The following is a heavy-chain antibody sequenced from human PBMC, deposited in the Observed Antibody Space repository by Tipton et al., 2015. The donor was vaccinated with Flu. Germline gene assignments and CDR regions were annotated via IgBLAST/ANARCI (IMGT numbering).Heavy chain of an antibody. D-gene: IGHD3-16*01. V-gene: IGHV4-39*07. CDR3: AKVKFGWVES. Sequence: TLSLTCTVSGASISSESYYWGWIRQPPGKGLEWIGNIYHSGSTNYNPSLKSRVTISLDKSKNQFSLNLSSVTAADTAVYYCAKVKFGWVESWAQGTLVTVSS. CDR2: IYHSGST. J-gene: IGHJ5*01. CDR1: GASISSESYY.